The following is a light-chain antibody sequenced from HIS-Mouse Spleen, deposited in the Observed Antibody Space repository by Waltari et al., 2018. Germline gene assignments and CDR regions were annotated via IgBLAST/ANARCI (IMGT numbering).Light chain of an antibody. CDR1: KLGDKY. V-gene: IGLV3-1*01. Sequence: SYELTQPPSVSVSPGQTASITCPGDKLGDKYACWYQQKPGQSPVLVIYQDSKRPSGIPERFSGSNSGNTATLTISGTQAMDEADYYCQAWDSSTAVFGGGTKLNVL. J-gene: IGLJ3*02. CDR2: QDS. CDR3: QAWDSSTAV.